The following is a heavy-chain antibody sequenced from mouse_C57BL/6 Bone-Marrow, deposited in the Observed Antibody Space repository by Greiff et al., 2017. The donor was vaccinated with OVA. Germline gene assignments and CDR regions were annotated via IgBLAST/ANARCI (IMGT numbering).Heavy chain of an antibody. CDR3: ARGTNGDYFDY. Sequence: QVQLQQSGAELVKPGASVKLSCKASGYTFTSYWMHWVKQRPGQGLEWIGYINPSSGYTKYNQKFKDKATLTADKSSSTANMQLGSLTSEDSAVYDSARGTNGDYFDYWGQSATVTVSS. D-gene: IGHD4-1*01. V-gene: IGHV1-7*01. CDR1: GYTFTSYW. J-gene: IGHJ2*01. CDR2: INPSSGYT.